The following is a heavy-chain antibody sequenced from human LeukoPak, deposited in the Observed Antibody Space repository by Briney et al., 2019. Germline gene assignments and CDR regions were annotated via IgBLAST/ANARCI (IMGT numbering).Heavy chain of an antibody. J-gene: IGHJ4*02. CDR2: INHSGST. Sequence: SETLSLTCAVYGGSFSGYYWSWIRQPPGKGLEWSGEINHSGSTNYNPSLKSRVTISVDTSKNQFSLKLSSVTAADTAVYYCARGGPKSRLGANPFDYWGQGTLVTVSS. V-gene: IGHV4-34*01. D-gene: IGHD1-26*01. CDR3: ARGGPKSRLGANPFDY. CDR1: GGSFSGYY.